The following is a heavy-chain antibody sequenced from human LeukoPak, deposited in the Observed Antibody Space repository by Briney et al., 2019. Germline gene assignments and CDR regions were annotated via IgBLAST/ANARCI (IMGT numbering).Heavy chain of an antibody. CDR2: IYTSGST. J-gene: IGHJ6*03. V-gene: IGHV4-61*02. Sequence: SETLSLTCTVSGGSISSGSYNWSWIRQPAGKGLEWIGRIYTSGSTNYNPSLKSRVTISVDTSKNQFSLKLSSVTAADTAVYYCARDHCSGGSCYRDYYYYYMDVWGKGTTVTVSS. CDR1: GGSISSGSYN. CDR3: ARDHCSGGSCYRDYYYYYMDV. D-gene: IGHD2-15*01.